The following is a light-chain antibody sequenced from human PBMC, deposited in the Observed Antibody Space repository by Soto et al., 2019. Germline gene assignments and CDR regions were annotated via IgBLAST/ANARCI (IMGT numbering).Light chain of an antibody. CDR1: QSISSW. Sequence: DIQMTQYPSTLSASVGDRVTITCGASQSISSWLAWYQQKPGKAPKLLIYAASSLQSGVPSRLRGSGYGTDLTITISSMQTEDFETYYCQQANSFPLTFGGGTKVDIK. V-gene: IGKV1-12*01. CDR3: QQANSFPLT. J-gene: IGKJ4*01. CDR2: AAS.